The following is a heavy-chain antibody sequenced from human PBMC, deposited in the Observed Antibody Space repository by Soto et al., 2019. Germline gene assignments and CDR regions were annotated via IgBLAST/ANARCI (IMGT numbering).Heavy chain of an antibody. CDR2: ITVSGAYT. V-gene: IGHV3-23*01. Sequence: LRLSCAASGFTFSTYAGGWVRQAPGKGLEWVSSITVSGAYTYYADSVKGRFTISRDNSKNTLYLHMNSLRAEDTAVYYCAKALRRFDYWGQGTLVTVPQ. CDR1: GFTFSTYA. J-gene: IGHJ4*02. D-gene: IGHD5-12*01. CDR3: AKALRRFDY.